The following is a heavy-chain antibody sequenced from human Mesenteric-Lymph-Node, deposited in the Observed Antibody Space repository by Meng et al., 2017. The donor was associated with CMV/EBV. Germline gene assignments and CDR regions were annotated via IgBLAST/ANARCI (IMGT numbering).Heavy chain of an antibody. V-gene: IGHV4-59*01. J-gene: IGHJ4*02. CDR2: IYSTRST. D-gene: IGHD3-3*01. Sequence: SETLSLTCTVAGGSINNNYWSWIRQPAAKGLEWIASIYSTRSTNYNPSLKSRVTISVDTSNNQVSLKLTSVTAADTAVYYCARGVSNDFWSGYYRGFDCWGQGTLVTVSS. CDR1: GGSINNNY. CDR3: ARGVSNDFWSGYYRGFDC.